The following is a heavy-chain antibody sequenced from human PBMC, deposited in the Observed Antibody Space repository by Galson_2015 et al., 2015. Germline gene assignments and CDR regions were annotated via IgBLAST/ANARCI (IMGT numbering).Heavy chain of an antibody. CDR1: GFSLSTSGVG. D-gene: IGHD6-13*01. CDR3: AHLAGHSSNWYPLYFDY. CDR2: HYWVDDK. Sequence: PALVKPTQTLTLTCTFSGFSLSTSGVGVGWIRQPPGKALDWLALHYWVDDKRYSPSLKNRLSIMKDASTIQVLLIVTNMDPVDIATYYCAHLAGHSSNWYPLYFDYWGQGTLATVSS. J-gene: IGHJ4*02. V-gene: IGHV2-5*02.